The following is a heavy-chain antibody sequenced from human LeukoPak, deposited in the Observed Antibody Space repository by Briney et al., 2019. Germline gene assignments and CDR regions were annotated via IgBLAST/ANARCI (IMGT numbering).Heavy chain of an antibody. CDR1: GFTFSSYA. D-gene: IGHD5-18*01. CDR2: ISYDGSNK. CDR3: ARGGRIQLWPALDY. J-gene: IGHJ4*02. Sequence: RGSPRLSCAASGFTFSSYAMHWVRQAPGKGLERVAVISYDGSNKYYAESVKGRFTISRDNSKNTLYLQMNSLRAEDRAVYYCARGGRIQLWPALDYWGQGTLVTVSS. V-gene: IGHV3-30*04.